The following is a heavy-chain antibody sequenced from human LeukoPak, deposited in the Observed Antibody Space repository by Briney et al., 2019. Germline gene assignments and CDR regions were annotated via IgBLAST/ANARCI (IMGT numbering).Heavy chain of an antibody. CDR1: GFAFSSYA. J-gene: IGHJ3*02. Sequence: GGSLTLSCVASGFAFSSYAMHWVRQAPDKGLEWVAFTRYDGSRTYCADSVKGRFTISRDNSKNTLYLQMNGLRAEDTAMYYCAKVSLNMVNDAFDIWGQGTMVSVSS. V-gene: IGHV3-30*02. CDR3: AKVSLNMVNDAFDI. D-gene: IGHD4/OR15-4a*01. CDR2: TRYDGSRT.